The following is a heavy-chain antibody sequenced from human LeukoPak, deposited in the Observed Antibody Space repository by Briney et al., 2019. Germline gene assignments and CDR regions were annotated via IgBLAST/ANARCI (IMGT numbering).Heavy chain of an antibody. CDR2: IYHSGST. V-gene: IGHV4-30-2*01. D-gene: IGHD3-10*01. J-gene: IGHJ4*02. CDR3: ARDSITMDRALDY. Sequence: ASETLSLTCTVSGGSISSGGYYWSWIRQPPGKGLEWIGYIYHSGSTYYNPSLKSRVTISVDTSKNQFSLKLSSVTAADTAVYYCARDSITMDRALDYWGQGTLVTVSS. CDR1: GGSISSGGYY.